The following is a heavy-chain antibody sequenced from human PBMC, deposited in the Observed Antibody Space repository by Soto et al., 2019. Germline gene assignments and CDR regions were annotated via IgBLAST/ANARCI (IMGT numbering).Heavy chain of an antibody. CDR2: IIPILGIA. CDR3: AEEDTAAGVDY. V-gene: IGHV1-69*02. CDR1: GGTFSSYT. D-gene: IGHD6-25*01. J-gene: IGHJ4*02. Sequence: QVQLVQSGAEVKKPGSSVKVSCKASGGTFSSYTISWVRQAPGQGLEWMGRIIPILGIANYAQKFQGRVTITADNSTSTAYMELSSLRSEDTAVYYCAEEDTAAGVDYWGQGTLVTVSS.